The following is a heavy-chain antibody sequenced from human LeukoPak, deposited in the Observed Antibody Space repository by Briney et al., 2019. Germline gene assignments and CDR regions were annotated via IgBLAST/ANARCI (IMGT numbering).Heavy chain of an antibody. Sequence: ASVKVSCKASGYTFTSYGISWVRQAPGQGLEWMGWISAYNGNTNYAQKLQGRVTMTTDTSTSTAYMELRSLRSDDTAVYYCARAVSRQNPHLYGYWGQGTLVTVS. CDR2: ISAYNGNT. CDR1: GYTFTSYG. D-gene: IGHD2-8*01. V-gene: IGHV1-18*04. J-gene: IGHJ4*02. CDR3: ARAVSRQNPHLYGY.